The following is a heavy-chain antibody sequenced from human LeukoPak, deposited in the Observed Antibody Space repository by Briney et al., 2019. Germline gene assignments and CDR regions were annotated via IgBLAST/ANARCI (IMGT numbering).Heavy chain of an antibody. J-gene: IGHJ3*02. V-gene: IGHV3-21*01. CDR1: GFTFSSYS. CDR3: ARAQGLAVAGPAFDI. Sequence: GGSLRLSCAASGFTFSSYSMNWVRQAPGKGLEWVSSTSSSSSYIYYADSVKGRFTISRDNAKNSLYLQMNSLRAEDTAVYYCARAQGLAVAGPAFDIWGQGTMVTVSS. D-gene: IGHD6-19*01. CDR2: TSSSSSYI.